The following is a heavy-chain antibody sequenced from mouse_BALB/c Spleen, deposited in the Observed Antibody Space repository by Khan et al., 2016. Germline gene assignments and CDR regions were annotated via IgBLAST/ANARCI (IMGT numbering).Heavy chain of an antibody. CDR3: AGSAI. D-gene: IGHD2-12*01. V-gene: IGHV5-6-3*01. CDR1: RFTISSYG. Sequence: EVKLEESGGGIVQPGWFPKRPCAASRFTISSYGMSSVRQTPDKRLELVATIDSNGGSTDYPDSGMRRFTISGDNAKYALYLQLRRLKYEDTAMYYCAGSAIWGQGTTLTVSS. J-gene: IGHJ2*01. CDR2: IDSNGGST.